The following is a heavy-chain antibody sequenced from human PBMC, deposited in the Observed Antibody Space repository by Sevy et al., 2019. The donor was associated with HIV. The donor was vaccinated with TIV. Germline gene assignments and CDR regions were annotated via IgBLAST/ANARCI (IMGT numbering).Heavy chain of an antibody. V-gene: IGHV3-49*03. D-gene: IGHD2-15*01. CDR2: ITRNSYEAYGGTR. Sequence: GGSLRLSCTASGFTFDDYAMSWFRQAPGKGLEWVAFITRNSYEAYGGTREYAASVKGRFTISRDDSKSIAYLKMNSLTTVDTTPLYCSRALATAVTPEYYFDYWGQGTLVTVSS. J-gene: IGHJ4*02. CDR3: SRALATAVTPEYYFDY. CDR1: GFTFDDYA.